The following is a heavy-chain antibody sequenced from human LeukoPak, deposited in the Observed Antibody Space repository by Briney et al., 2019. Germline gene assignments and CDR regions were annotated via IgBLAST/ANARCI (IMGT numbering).Heavy chain of an antibody. CDR1: GFTFSSYT. CDR3: AKDGVGWGSYYDH. CDR2: ITGSGDST. V-gene: IGHV3-23*01. Sequence: LSGGSLRLSCAASGFTFSSYTMNWVRQAPGKGLEWVSAITGSGDSTHYADSVEGRFTISRDNSKNTLYLQMNGLRDEDTAAYYCAKDGVGWGSYYDHWGEGSLVTVSS. J-gene: IGHJ5*02. D-gene: IGHD3-10*01.